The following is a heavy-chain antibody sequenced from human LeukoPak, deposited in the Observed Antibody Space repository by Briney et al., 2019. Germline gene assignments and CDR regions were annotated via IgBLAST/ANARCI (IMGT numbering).Heavy chain of an antibody. CDR2: ISYDGSNK. CDR3: ARDRGTMIVASQPKYYYYYGMDV. J-gene: IGHJ6*02. CDR1: GFTFSSYG. Sequence: GGSLRLSCAASGFTFSSYGMHWVRQAPGKGLEWVAVISYDGSNKYYADSVKGRFTISRDNSKNTLYLQMNSLRARDTAVYYCARDRGTMIVASQPKYYYYYGMDVWGQGTTVTVSS. V-gene: IGHV3-30*03. D-gene: IGHD3-22*01.